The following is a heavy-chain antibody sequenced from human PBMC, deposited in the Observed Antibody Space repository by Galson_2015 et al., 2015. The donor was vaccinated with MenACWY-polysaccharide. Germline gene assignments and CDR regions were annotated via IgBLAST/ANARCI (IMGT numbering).Heavy chain of an antibody. D-gene: IGHD1-14*01. CDR1: GFTFSDYW. J-gene: IGHJ4*02. Sequence: SLRLSCAASGFTFSDYWMSWIRQAPGRGPEWVANIKKDGSEKNYVDSVKGRFTISRDNAKNSLYLQMNSLRVEDTAVYYCAREHNSFDYWDQGTLVTVSS. CDR3: AREHNSFDY. CDR2: IKKDGSEK. V-gene: IGHV3-7*01.